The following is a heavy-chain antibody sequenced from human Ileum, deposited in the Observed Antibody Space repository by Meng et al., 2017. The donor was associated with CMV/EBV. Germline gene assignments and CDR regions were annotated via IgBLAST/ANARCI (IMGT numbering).Heavy chain of an antibody. Sequence: SETLSLTCSVSGGSISNYYWTWIRQPPGRGLEWIGYVYHSGSTDYNPSLKSRVTISVDTSKSQFSLKLSSVTAADTAVYYCARGDCSSTSCQYWYFDLWGRGTLVTVSS. CDR1: GGSISNYY. D-gene: IGHD2-2*01. CDR2: VYHSGST. J-gene: IGHJ2*01. CDR3: ARGDCSSTSCQYWYFDL. V-gene: IGHV4-59*01.